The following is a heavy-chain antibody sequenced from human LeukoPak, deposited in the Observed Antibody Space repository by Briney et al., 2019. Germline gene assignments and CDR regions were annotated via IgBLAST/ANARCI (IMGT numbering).Heavy chain of an antibody. J-gene: IGHJ4*02. CDR1: GFTFSSHE. Sequence: GGSLRLSCAASGFTFSSHEMNWVRQAPGKGLEWVAYITDGGGRTDYADSVKGRFTISRDNPKNTLYLQMNSLRAEDTAVYFCAKRGVVIRVILVGFHKEAYYFDSWGQGALVTVSS. V-gene: IGHV3-48*03. CDR2: ITDGGGRT. D-gene: IGHD3-22*01. CDR3: AKRGVVIRVILVGFHKEAYYFDS.